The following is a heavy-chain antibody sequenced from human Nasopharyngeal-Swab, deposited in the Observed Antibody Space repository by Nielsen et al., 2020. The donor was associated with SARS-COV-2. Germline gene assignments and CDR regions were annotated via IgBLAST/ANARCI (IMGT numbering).Heavy chain of an antibody. Sequence: SETLSLTCTVSGDSISSGVYYWGWIRQSPGKGLEWLGSLIYTGTTYYNRSLKSRVSMSVDTSKNQFSLRLSSVTAADTAVYYCARLRRGFYYYMDVWGKGTTVTVSS. J-gene: IGHJ6*03. CDR3: ARLRRGFYYYMDV. CDR2: LIYTGTT. V-gene: IGHV4-39*01. CDR1: GDSISSGVYY.